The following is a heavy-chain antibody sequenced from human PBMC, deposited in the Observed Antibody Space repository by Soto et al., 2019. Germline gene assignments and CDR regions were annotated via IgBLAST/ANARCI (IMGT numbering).Heavy chain of an antibody. V-gene: IGHV4-34*01. Sequence: PSETLSLTCAVYGGSFSGYYWSWIRQPPGKGLEGIGEINHSGSTNYNPSLKSRVTISVDTSKNQFSLKLSSVTAADTAVYYCARGRRITMIVVVINIPKGPFDYWGQGTLVTVSS. CDR2: INHSGST. J-gene: IGHJ4*02. D-gene: IGHD3-22*01. CDR3: ARGRRITMIVVVINIPKGPFDY. CDR1: GGSFSGYY.